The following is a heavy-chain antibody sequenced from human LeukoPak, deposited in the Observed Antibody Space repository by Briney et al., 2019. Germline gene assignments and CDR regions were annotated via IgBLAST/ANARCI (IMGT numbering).Heavy chain of an antibody. D-gene: IGHD3-22*01. CDR2: INHSGST. J-gene: IGHJ6*02. V-gene: IGHV4-34*01. CDR1: GGSFSGYY. Sequence: KPSETLSLTCAVYGGSFSGYYWSWIRQPPGKGLEWIGEINHSGSTNYNPSLKSRVTISVDTSKNQFSLKLSSVTAADTAVYYCASPADYYDSSGYLGDYYYYYGMDVWGQGTTVTVSS. CDR3: ASPADYYDSSGYLGDYYYYYGMDV.